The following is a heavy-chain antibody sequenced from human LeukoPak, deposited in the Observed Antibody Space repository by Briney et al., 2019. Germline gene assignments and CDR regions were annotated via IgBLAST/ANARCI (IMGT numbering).Heavy chain of an antibody. J-gene: IGHJ5*02. CDR2: ISAYNGNT. D-gene: IGHD2-2*01. CDR3: ARDVGDIVTIPAAISVP. V-gene: IGHV1-18*01. CDR1: GYSFSSYG. Sequence: GASVKVSCKASGYSFSSYGISWVRQAPGQGLEWMGWISAYNGNTKYAQMFQRRVTMTTDKSTSTAYMEVRSLRSDDTAMYYCARDVGDIVTIPAAISVPWGQGTLVTVSS.